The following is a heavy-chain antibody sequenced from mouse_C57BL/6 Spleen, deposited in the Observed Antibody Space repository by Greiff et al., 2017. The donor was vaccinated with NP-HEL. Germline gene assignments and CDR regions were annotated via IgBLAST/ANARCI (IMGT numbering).Heavy chain of an antibody. Sequence: VQLQQSGPELVKPGASVKMSCKASGYTFTDYNMHWVKQSHGKSLEWIGYINPNNGGTSYNQKFKGKATLTVNKSSSTAYMELRSLTSEESAVYYCAREGGYYDYDVGAMDYWGQGTSVTVSS. CDR3: AREGGYYDYDVGAMDY. CDR2: INPNNGGT. J-gene: IGHJ4*01. CDR1: GYTFTDYN. V-gene: IGHV1-22*01. D-gene: IGHD2-4*01.